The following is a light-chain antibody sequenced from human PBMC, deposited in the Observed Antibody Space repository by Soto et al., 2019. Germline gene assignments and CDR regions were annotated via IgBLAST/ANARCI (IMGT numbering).Light chain of an antibody. CDR3: QQRSNWRGT. CDR2: DAS. CDR1: QSISKY. V-gene: IGKV3-11*01. Sequence: EIVLTQSPATLSFSPGERATLSCRASQSISKYLAWYQQKPGQAPRLLIYDASNRATGIPARFSGSGSGTDFTLTISSLEPEDFALYYCQQRSNWRGTFGGGTTVEI. J-gene: IGKJ4*01.